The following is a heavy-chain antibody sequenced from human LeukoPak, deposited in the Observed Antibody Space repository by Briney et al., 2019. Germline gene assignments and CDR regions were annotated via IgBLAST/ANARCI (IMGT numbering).Heavy chain of an antibody. CDR2: MYASGSA. J-gene: IGHJ3*01. CDR3: ARDIVAASSDGFDV. D-gene: IGHD2-15*01. Sequence: SETLSLTCSVSGGSLSSFFWSWIRQPAGKGLEWLGRMYASGSANYNPSLKSRISMSVDTSKSQFSLNLTSVTAADTAVYYCARDIVAASSDGFDVWGQGTTVTVSS. CDR1: GGSLSSFF. V-gene: IGHV4-4*07.